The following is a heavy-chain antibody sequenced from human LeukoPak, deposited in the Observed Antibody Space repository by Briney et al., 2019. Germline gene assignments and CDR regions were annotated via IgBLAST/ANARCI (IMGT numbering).Heavy chain of an antibody. J-gene: IGHJ3*02. CDR1: GYTLTGYY. Sequence: ASVKVSCLPSGYTLTGYYMHWVRQAPGQGVEWMGWINPNSGGTNYAQKFQGRVTMTRDTSLSTAYMELSRLRSDDTAVYYCASSYYYDIYAFDIWGQGTMVTVSS. CDR3: ASSYYYDIYAFDI. D-gene: IGHD3-22*01. V-gene: IGHV1-2*02. CDR2: INPNSGGT.